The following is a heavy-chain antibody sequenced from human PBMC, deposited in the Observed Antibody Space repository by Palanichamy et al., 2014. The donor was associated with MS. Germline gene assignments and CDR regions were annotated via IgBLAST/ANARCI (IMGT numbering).Heavy chain of an antibody. CDR3: ARVIRGYDLYYFGMDV. Sequence: EVQLVESGGGLVKPGGSLRLSCAASGFTFTSYSMNWVRQAPGKGLEWVSSISSSSSHIYYADSVKGRFTISRDNAKNSLYLQMNSLRAEDTAVYYCARVIRGYDLYYFGMDVWGQGTTVTVSS. CDR1: GFTFTSYS. J-gene: IGHJ6*02. CDR2: ISSSSSHI. V-gene: IGHV3-21*01. D-gene: IGHD5-12*01.